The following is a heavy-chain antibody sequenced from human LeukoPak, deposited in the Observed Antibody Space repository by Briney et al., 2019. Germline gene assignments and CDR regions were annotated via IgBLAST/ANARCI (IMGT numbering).Heavy chain of an antibody. D-gene: IGHD5-12*01. V-gene: IGHV3-23*01. J-gene: IGHJ5*02. CDR2: INNSGGST. CDR3: AKPPGLRRLDL. CDR1: GFTFSSYA. Sequence: PGGSLRLSCAASGFTFSSYAMNWVRQAPGKGLAWVSGINNSGGSTYYADSVKGRFTISRDNSKNTLYLQMNSLRAEDTAVYYCAKPPGLRRLDLWGQGTLVTVSS.